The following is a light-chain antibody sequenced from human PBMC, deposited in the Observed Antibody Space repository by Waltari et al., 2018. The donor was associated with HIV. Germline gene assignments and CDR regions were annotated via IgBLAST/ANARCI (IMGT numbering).Light chain of an antibody. CDR1: QRVLYSSNNKNY. V-gene: IGKV4-1*01. Sequence: DIVMTQSPDSLAVSLGEVATIHCKSSQRVLYSSNNKNYLAWYQQKPGQPPKLLIYWASTRESGVPDRFSGSGSGTDFTLTISSLQAEDVAVYYCQQYYSTPYTFGQGTKLEIK. CDR3: QQYYSTPYT. J-gene: IGKJ2*01. CDR2: WAS.